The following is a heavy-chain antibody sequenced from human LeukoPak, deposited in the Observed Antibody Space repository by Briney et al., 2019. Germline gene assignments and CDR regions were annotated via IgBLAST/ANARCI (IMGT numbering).Heavy chain of an antibody. D-gene: IGHD3-22*01. CDR1: GGSISSGSYY. V-gene: IGHV4-61*02. Sequence: PSETLSLTCTVSGGSISSGSYYWSWIRQPAGKGLEWIGRIYTSGSTNYNPSLKSRVTISVDTSKDQFSLKLSPVTAADTAVYYCASGAAPPDYYDSSGSYSQHWGQGTLVTVSS. CDR3: ASGAAPPDYYDSSGSYSQH. CDR2: IYTSGST. J-gene: IGHJ1*01.